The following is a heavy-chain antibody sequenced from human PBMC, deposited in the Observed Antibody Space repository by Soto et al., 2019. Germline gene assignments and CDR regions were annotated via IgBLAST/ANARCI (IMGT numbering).Heavy chain of an antibody. CDR1: GFTFISYG. Sequence: PGGSLRLSCAASGFTFISYGMHWVRQAPGKGLEWVAVIWYDGSNKYYADSVKGRFTISRDNSKNTLYLQMNSLRAEDTAVYYCAREQAIFGVVIDEYWGQGTLVNVSS. CDR2: IWYDGSNK. CDR3: AREQAIFGVVIDEY. D-gene: IGHD3-3*01. V-gene: IGHV3-33*01. J-gene: IGHJ4*02.